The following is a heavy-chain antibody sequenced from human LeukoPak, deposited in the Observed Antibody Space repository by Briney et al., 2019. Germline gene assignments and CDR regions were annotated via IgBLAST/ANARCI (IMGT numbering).Heavy chain of an antibody. J-gene: IGHJ4*02. CDR2: ISWNSGSI. CDR1: GFTFDDYA. V-gene: IGHV3-9*01. Sequence: GGSLRLSCAASGFTFDDYAMHWVRQAPGEGLEWVSGISWNSGSIGYADSVKGRFTISRDNAKNSLYLQMNSLRAEDTALYYCAKGHTPYYDYVWGCYRSGEFDYWGQGTLVTVSS. D-gene: IGHD3-16*02. CDR3: AKGHTPYYDYVWGCYRSGEFDY.